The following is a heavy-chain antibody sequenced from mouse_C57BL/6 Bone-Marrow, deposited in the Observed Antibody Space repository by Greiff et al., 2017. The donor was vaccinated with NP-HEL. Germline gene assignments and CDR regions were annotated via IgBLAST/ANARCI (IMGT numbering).Heavy chain of an antibody. J-gene: IGHJ3*01. D-gene: IGHD2-3*01. CDR3: ARDDDGYYVAPFAY. V-gene: IGHV3-6*01. CDR1: GYSITSGYY. Sequence: EVQRVESGPGLVKPSQSLSLTCSVTGYSITSGYYWNWIRQFPGNKLEWMGYISYDGSNNYNPSLKNRISITRDTSKNQFFLKLNSVTTEDTATYYCARDDDGYYVAPFAYWGQGTLVTVSA. CDR2: ISYDGSN.